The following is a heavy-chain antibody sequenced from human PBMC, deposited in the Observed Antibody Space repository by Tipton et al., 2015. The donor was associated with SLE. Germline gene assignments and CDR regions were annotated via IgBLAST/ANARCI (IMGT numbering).Heavy chain of an antibody. CDR1: GDSISGHY. Sequence: TLSLTCTVSGDSISGHYRSWIRQPPGKGLEWIGYIYDSGSTSYNPSLKSRVTISEDTSKNQFSLKLSSVTAADTTVYYCARGVLGGSYPYWGQGTLVTVSS. CDR2: IYDSGST. V-gene: IGHV4-59*11. D-gene: IGHD1-26*01. CDR3: ARGVLGGSYPY. J-gene: IGHJ4*02.